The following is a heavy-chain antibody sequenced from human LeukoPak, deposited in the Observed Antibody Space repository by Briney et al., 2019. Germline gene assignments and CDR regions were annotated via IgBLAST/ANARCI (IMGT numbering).Heavy chain of an antibody. D-gene: IGHD5-24*01. Sequence: GGSLRLSCAASGFTFSSYWMSWVRQAPGKGLEWVANIKQDGSEKYYVDSVKGRFTISRDNAKNSLYLQMNSLRAEDTAVYYCASSLVEMATMPPDHWGQGTLVTVSS. J-gene: IGHJ5*02. CDR3: ASSLVEMATMPPDH. CDR2: IKQDGSEK. CDR1: GFTFSSYW. V-gene: IGHV3-7*01.